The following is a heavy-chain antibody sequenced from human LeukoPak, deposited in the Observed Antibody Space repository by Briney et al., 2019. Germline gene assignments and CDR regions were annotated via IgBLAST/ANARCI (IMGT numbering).Heavy chain of an antibody. CDR2: IRDSGSST. CDR1: GFTFSSYA. Sequence: GGSLRLSCAASGFTFSSYAMSWVRQAPGKGLEWVSAIRDSGSSTHYADSVKGRFTTSRDNSKNTLYLQMNSLRAEDTAVYYCAKDTGFETFDYWGQGTLVTVSS. J-gene: IGHJ4*02. CDR3: AKDTGFETFDY. D-gene: IGHD4-17*01. V-gene: IGHV3-23*01.